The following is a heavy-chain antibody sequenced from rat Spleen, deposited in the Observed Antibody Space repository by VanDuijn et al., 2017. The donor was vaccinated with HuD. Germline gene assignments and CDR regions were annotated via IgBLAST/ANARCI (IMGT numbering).Heavy chain of an antibody. V-gene: IGHV5-29*01. D-gene: IGHD1-2*01. CDR3: AKNIYYSSYLYYFDY. CDR2: IPYDGSTP. CDR1: GFNFNDYW. Sequence: EVQLVESGGGLVQPGRSLKLSCAASGFNFNDYWMGWVRQAPTKGLEWVATIPYDGSTPYCRDSVKGRFTVSRDNAKNILYLQMDSLNSEDSATYYCAKNIYYSSYLYYFDYWGQGVMVTVSS. J-gene: IGHJ2*01.